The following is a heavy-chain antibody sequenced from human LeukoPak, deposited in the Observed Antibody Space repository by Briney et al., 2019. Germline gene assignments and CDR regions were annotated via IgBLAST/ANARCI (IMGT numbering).Heavy chain of an antibody. Sequence: GGSLRLSCAASGFTFSSYGMHWVRQAPGKGLEWVAVIWYDGSNKYYADSVKGRFTISRDNSKNTLYLQMNSLRAEDTAVYYCARDIYYGSGSYYNGVDYWGQGTLVTVSS. CDR1: GFTFSSYG. V-gene: IGHV3-33*01. J-gene: IGHJ4*02. CDR3: ARDIYYGSGSYYNGVDY. D-gene: IGHD3-10*01. CDR2: IWYDGSNK.